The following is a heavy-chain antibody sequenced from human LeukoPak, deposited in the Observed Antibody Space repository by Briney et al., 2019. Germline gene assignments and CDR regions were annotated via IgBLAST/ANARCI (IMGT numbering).Heavy chain of an antibody. V-gene: IGHV4-59*01. D-gene: IGHD2-2*01. J-gene: IGHJ6*02. CDR1: GGSISSYY. Sequence: KPSETLSLTCTVSGGSISSYYWSWIRQPPGKGLEWIGYIYYSGSTNYNPSLKSRVTISVDTSKNQFSLKLSSVTAADTAVYYCASSKSAYYYYGMDVWGQGTTVTVSS. CDR2: IYYSGST. CDR3: ASSKSAYYYYGMDV.